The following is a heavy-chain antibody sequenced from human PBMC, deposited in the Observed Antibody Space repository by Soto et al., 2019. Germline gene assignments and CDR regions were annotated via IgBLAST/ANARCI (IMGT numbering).Heavy chain of an antibody. CDR1: GFTFSDHQ. V-gene: IGHV3-53*01. CDR2: IYSSGTT. J-gene: IGHJ4*02. CDR3: ARAVSHFHSDSTGYWGFDY. D-gene: IGHD3-16*01. Sequence: GGSLRLSCAASGFTFSDHQMNWVRQAPGRGLEWVSVIYSSGTTYYGDSVKGRFTISRDNSKNTLYLQMNSLRTEDTALYYCARAVSHFHSDSTGYWGFDYWGQGTLVTVSS.